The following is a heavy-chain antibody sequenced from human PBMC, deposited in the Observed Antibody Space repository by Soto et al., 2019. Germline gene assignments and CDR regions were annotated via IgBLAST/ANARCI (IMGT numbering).Heavy chain of an antibody. CDR1: GGTFSSYA. CDR3: VGGSYYFDY. CDR2: IIPIFGTA. J-gene: IGHJ4*02. V-gene: IGHV1-69*06. D-gene: IGHD1-26*01. Sequence: ASVKVSCKASGGTFSSYAISWVRQAPGQGLEWMGGIIPIFGTANYNPSLKSRVTISVDTSKNQFSLKLSSVTAADTAVYYCVGGSYYFDYWGQGTLVTVSS.